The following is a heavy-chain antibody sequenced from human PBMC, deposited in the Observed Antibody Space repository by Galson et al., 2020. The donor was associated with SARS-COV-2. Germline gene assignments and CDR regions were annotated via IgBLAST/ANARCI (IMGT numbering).Heavy chain of an antibody. CDR3: VMLSQVWSGFSLDY. V-gene: IGHV4-30-4*01. CDR2: VSYSGSA. J-gene: IGHJ4*02. Sequence: SETLSLTCIVSHNYINRGDYFWGWVRQPPGRGLEWFGHVSYSGSAYYNPSLQSRGTIKLDTSQNRLSLNLVSVTAADTAVYFCVMLSQVWSGFSLDYWGQGTLVNVSS. CDR1: HNYINRGDYF. D-gene: IGHD3-3*01.